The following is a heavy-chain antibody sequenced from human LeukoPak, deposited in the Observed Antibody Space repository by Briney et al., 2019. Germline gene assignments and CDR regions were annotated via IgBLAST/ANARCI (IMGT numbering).Heavy chain of an antibody. J-gene: IGHJ4*02. Sequence: GASVKVSCKASGYTFTYYAITWVRQAPGQGLEWMGWTSTYNDGKNYAQSLQGGITMTTDTSTNTAYMELSSLRSDDTAVYYCGAGHPRVDYWGRGTLVTVSS. CDR3: GAGHPRVDY. CDR1: GYTFTYYA. CDR2: TSTYNDGK. V-gene: IGHV1-18*01.